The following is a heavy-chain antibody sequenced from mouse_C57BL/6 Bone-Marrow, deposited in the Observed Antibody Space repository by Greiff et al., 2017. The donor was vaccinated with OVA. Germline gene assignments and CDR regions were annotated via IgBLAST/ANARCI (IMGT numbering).Heavy chain of an antibody. J-gene: IGHJ4*01. CDR2: IDPSDSYT. CDR3: ARPYGRLYAMDY. Sequence: QVQLQQPGAELVKPGASVKLSCKASGYTFTSYWMQWVKQRPGQGLEWIGEIDPSDSYTNYNQKFKGKATLTVDTSSSTAYMQLSSLTSEDSAVYYCARPYGRLYAMDYWGQGTSVTVSS. D-gene: IGHD1-1*01. V-gene: IGHV1-50*01. CDR1: GYTFTSYW.